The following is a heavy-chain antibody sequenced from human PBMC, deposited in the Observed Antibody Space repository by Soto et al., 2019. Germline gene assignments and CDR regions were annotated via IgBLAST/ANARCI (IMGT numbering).Heavy chain of an antibody. D-gene: IGHD6-19*01. J-gene: IGHJ5*02. CDR1: GFTFSSYG. Sequence: QVQLVESGGGVVQPGRSLRLSCAASGFTFSSYGMHWVRQAPGKGLEWVAVIWYDGSNKYYADSVKGRFTISRDNSKNTLYLQMNSLRAEDTAVYYCARDIAVAGTNWFDPWGQGNLVTVSS. CDR3: ARDIAVAGTNWFDP. V-gene: IGHV3-33*01. CDR2: IWYDGSNK.